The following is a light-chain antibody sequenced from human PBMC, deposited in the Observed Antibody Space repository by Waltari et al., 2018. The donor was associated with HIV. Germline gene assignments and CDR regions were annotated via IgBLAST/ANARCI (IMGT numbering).Light chain of an antibody. CDR1: QNVLYSSNNRNF. Sequence: DIVMTQSPDSLAVSLGERATINCKSSQNVLYSSNNRNFLAWYQHKLGQPPKLLFDWASPQESGVPDRFSGSVSGTDFTLTISSLQADDVAVYYCQQYYSTPPTFGQGTKLEIK. J-gene: IGKJ2*01. CDR2: WAS. CDR3: QQYYSTPPT. V-gene: IGKV4-1*01.